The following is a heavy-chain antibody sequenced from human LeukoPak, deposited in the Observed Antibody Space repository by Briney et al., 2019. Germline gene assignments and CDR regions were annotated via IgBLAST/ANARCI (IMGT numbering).Heavy chain of an antibody. CDR2: IYWDDDK. CDR3: ADGQDSGGLFDP. CDR1: WFSLSTSGVG. Sequence: SGPTLVKPTQTLTLTCTFSWFSLSTSGVGVGWIRQPPGKALEWLALIYWDDDKRYSPSLKSRLTITKDTSKNQVVLTMTNMDPVDTATYYCADGQDSGGLFDPWGQGTLVTVSS. J-gene: IGHJ5*02. D-gene: IGHD1-26*01. V-gene: IGHV2-5*02.